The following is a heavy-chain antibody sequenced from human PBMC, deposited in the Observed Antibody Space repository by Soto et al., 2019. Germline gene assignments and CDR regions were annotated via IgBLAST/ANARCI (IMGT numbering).Heavy chain of an antibody. CDR2: ISGSGGST. CDR1: GFTFSSYA. J-gene: IGHJ4*02. CDR3: AKVVIDVVVVAASNFDY. V-gene: IGHV3-23*01. Sequence: GGSLRLSCAASGFTFSSYAMSWVRQAPGKGLEWVSAISGSGGSTYYADSVKGRFTISRDNSKNTLYLQMNSLRAEDTAVYYCAKVVIDVVVVAASNFDYWGQGTLVTVSS. D-gene: IGHD2-15*01.